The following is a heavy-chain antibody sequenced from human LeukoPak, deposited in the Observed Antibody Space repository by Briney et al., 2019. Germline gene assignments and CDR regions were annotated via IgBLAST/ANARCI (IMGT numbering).Heavy chain of an antibody. J-gene: IGHJ4*02. CDR2: INAGNGNT. D-gene: IGHD3-10*01. Sequence: ASVKVSCKASGYTSTSYAMHWVRQAPGQRLEWMGWINAGNGNTKYSQEFQDRVTITSDTSASTAYMELSSLRSDDMAVYYCARGGSGSYWYYFDYWGQGTLVTVSS. CDR1: GYTSTSYA. CDR3: ARGGSGSYWYYFDY. V-gene: IGHV1-3*03.